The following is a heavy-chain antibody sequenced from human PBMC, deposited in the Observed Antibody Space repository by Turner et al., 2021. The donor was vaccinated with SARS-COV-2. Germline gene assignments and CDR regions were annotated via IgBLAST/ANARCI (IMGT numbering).Heavy chain of an antibody. CDR1: GGSISSSPYY. J-gene: IGHJ5*02. Sequence: QLQLPESGPGLVKPSETLSLTCPVSGGSISSSPYYWGWSRQPPGKGLEWIGSIYYSGSTYYNPSLKSRVTISVETYKNQFSLKLRSVTDADTDVYCARRSEGYYGSGSHWFDPWGQGTLVTVSS. CDR3: ARRSEGYYGSGSHWFDP. D-gene: IGHD3-10*01. CDR2: IYYSGST. V-gene: IGHV4-39*01.